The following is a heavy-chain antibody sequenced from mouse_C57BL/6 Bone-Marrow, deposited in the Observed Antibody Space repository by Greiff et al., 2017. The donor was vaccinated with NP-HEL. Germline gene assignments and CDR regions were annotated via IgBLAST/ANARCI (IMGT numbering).Heavy chain of an antibody. CDR1: GFTFSSYA. CDR3: ARRGYSNYYAMDY. J-gene: IGHJ4*01. V-gene: IGHV5-4*03. D-gene: IGHD2-5*01. Sequence: EVKLQESGGGLVKPGGSLKLSCAASGFTFSSYAMSWVRQTPEKRLEWVATISDGGSYTYYPDNVKGRFTISRDNAKNNLYLQMSHLKSEDTAMYYCARRGYSNYYAMDYWGQGTSVTVSS. CDR2: ISDGGSYT.